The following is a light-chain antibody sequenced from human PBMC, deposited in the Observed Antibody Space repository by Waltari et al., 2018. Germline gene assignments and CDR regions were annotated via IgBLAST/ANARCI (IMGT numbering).Light chain of an antibody. CDR3: LQDRTGLT. Sequence: AIQMTQSPPSLSASVGDTVPITCRASQELDNHLAWYQQKPGKAPKLLVYGTSILQTMVLSRFSGSGSGTTFALTISSLQPADSATYYCLQDRTGLTFGGGTKVEI. CDR2: GTS. V-gene: IGKV1-6*02. CDR1: QELDNH. J-gene: IGKJ4*01.